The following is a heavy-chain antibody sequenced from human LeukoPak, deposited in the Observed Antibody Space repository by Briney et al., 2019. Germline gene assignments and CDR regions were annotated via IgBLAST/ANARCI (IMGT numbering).Heavy chain of an antibody. D-gene: IGHD5-18*01. V-gene: IGHV4-61*05. Sequence: SETLSLTCTVSGGSLSSSDYYWGWIRQSPGKGLEWIGYIYYSGSTNYNPSLKSRVTILVDTSKNHSSLKLKPFTASDTAWDYCARSGYSYGYWFDPWGQGTLVTVSS. CDR3: ARSGYSYGYWFDP. CDR2: IYYSGST. CDR1: GGSLSSSDYY. J-gene: IGHJ5*02.